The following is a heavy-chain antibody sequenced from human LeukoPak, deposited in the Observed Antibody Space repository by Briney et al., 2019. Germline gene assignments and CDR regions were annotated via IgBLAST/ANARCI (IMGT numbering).Heavy chain of an antibody. V-gene: IGHV1-69*05. J-gene: IGHJ5*02. CDR3: AYYYDKRFDP. Sequence: SVKVSCKASGGTFSSYAISWVRQAPGQGLEWMGGIIPIFGTANYAQKFQGRVTITTDESTSTAYMELSSLRSEDTAVYYCAYYYDKRFDPWGQGTLVTVSS. CDR1: GGTFSSYA. CDR2: IIPIFGTA. D-gene: IGHD3-22*01.